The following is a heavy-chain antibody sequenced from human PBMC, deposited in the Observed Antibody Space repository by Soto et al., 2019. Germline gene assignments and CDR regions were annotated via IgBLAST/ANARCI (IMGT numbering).Heavy chain of an antibody. D-gene: IGHD3-22*01. CDR3: ARARGYYDTSGYSGYYFDY. CDR1: GFTVSSNY. V-gene: IGHV3-53*01. J-gene: IGHJ4*02. Sequence: HPGGSLRLSCAASGFTVSSNYMSWVRQAPGKGLEWVSVIYSGGTTYYADSVKGRFTISRDNSKNTLYLQMNSLRAEDTAVYYCARARGYYDTSGYSGYYFDYWGQGSLVTVSS. CDR2: IYSGGTT.